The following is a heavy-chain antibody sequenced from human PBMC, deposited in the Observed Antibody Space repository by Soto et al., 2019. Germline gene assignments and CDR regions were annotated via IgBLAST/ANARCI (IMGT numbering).Heavy chain of an antibody. J-gene: IGHJ4*02. Sequence: ASVKVSCKASGYTFTSYYMHWVRQAPGQGLEWMGIINPSGGSTSYAQKFQGRVTMTRDTSTSTVYMELSSLRSEDTAVYYCARDWGSGYYGSGSLGYFDYWGQGTLVTVSS. V-gene: IGHV1-46*03. CDR2: INPSGGST. D-gene: IGHD3-10*01. CDR1: GYTFTSYY. CDR3: ARDWGSGYYGSGSLGYFDY.